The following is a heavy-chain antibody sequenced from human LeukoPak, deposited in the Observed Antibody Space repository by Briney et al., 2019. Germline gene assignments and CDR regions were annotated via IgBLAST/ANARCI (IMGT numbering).Heavy chain of an antibody. D-gene: IGHD3-16*01. Sequence: GESLRLSCAASGFIFSTSWMSWVRQAPGKGLEWVANMNRDGSDKYYVNSVRGRFTISRDNAKNSLYLQMNSLRAEDTAVYFCARGDGRGIDYWGQGTLVTVSS. J-gene: IGHJ4*02. CDR1: GFIFSTSW. CDR2: MNRDGSDK. V-gene: IGHV3-7*04. CDR3: ARGDGRGIDY.